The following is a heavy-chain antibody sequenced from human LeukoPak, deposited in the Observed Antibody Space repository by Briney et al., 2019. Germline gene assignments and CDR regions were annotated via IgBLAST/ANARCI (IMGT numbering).Heavy chain of an antibody. CDR3: ATKTEVYFGAGSYCSPFAS. V-gene: IGHV4-39*07. CDR1: GGSITSANYY. CDR2: IHYSGST. D-gene: IGHD3-10*01. Sequence: PSETLSLTCTVSGGSITSANYYWGWVRQPPGKGLEWIGSIHYSGSTCYNPSLKSRVTISVHMSKNQFSLKLSSVTAADTAVYFCATKTEVYFGAGSYCSPFASWGQETLVTVSS. J-gene: IGHJ5*01.